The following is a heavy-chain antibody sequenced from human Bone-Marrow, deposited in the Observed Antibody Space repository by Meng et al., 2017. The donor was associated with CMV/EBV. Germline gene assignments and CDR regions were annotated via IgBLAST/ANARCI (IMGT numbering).Heavy chain of an antibody. D-gene: IGHD3-16*01. Sequence: HDGATSGVTFGSGDMRWGSRATGEGMGGVSNIGDDDGTTYANSAKGRFTFSRDNSKNTLYLKMNSLRAEDTALYYCARVMRSWYFDLWGRGTLVTVSS. J-gene: IGHJ2*01. V-gene: IGHV3-23*01. CDR2: IGDDDGTT. CDR3: ARVMRSWYFDL. CDR1: GVTFGSGD.